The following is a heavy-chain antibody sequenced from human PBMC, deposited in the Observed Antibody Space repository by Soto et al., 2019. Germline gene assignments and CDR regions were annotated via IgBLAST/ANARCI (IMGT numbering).Heavy chain of an antibody. CDR2: ISYDGSNK. D-gene: IGHD2-15*01. CDR3: ARERSGGVVVVAAYFDY. Sequence: QVKLVASGGGVVQPGRSLRLSCAASGFTFNNYAMHWVRQAPGKGLEWVAVISYDGSNKDYADSVKGRFTISRDTSKNTRYLQMNSLRAEDTAVYYCARERSGGVVVVAAYFDYWGQGNLVTV. V-gene: IGHV3-30-3*01. J-gene: IGHJ4*02. CDR1: GFTFNNYA.